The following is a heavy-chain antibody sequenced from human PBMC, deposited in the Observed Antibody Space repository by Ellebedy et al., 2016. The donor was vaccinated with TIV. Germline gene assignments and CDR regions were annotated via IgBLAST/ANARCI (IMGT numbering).Heavy chain of an antibody. D-gene: IGHD3-3*01. CDR2: ISHSGNA. J-gene: IGHJ4*02. Sequence: MPGGSLRLSCTVPGASIKTFYWSWIRLPPGKGLEWIGYISHSGNANYNPSLKSRVTISVDTSRNQFSLKVTSVTAADTAVYFCARATFDSYFDYWGQGTLVTVSS. CDR3: ARATFDSYFDY. CDR1: GASIKTFY. V-gene: IGHV4-59*01.